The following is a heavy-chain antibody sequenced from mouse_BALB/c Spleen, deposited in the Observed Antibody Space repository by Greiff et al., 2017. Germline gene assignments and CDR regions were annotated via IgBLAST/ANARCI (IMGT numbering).Heavy chain of an antibody. CDR1: GFAFSSYD. D-gene: IGHD2-14*01. CDR2: ISSGGGST. V-gene: IGHV5-12-1*01. J-gene: IGHJ3*01. Sequence: EVMLVESGGGLVKPGGSLKLSCAASGFAFSSYDMSWVRQTPEKRLEWVAYISSGGGSTYYPDTVKGRFTISRDNAKNTLYLQMSSLKSEDTAMYYCARKNRYPFAYGGQGTLVTVSA. CDR3: ARKNRYPFAY.